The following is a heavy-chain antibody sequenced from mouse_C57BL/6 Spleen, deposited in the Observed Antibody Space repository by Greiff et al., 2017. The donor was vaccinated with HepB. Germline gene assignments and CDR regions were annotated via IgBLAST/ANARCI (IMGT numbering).Heavy chain of an antibody. CDR2: ISDGGSYT. CDR3: ARGDYDFAY. V-gene: IGHV5-4*03. D-gene: IGHD2-4*01. CDR1: GFTFSSYA. Sequence: EVNLVESGGGLVKPGGSLKLSCAASGFTFSSYAMSWVRQTPEKRLEWVATISDGGSYTYYPDNVKGRFTISRDNAKNNLYLQMSHLKSEDTAMYYCARGDYDFAYWGQGTLVTVSA. J-gene: IGHJ3*01.